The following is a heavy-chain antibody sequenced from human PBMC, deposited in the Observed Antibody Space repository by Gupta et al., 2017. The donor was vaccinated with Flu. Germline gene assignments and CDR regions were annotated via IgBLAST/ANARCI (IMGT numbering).Heavy chain of an antibody. CDR1: GGTFSSYA. J-gene: IGHJ4*02. V-gene: IGHV1-69*06. CDR3: ARDLRRRYGYEGERYFDY. Sequence: VQSGAEVKKPGSSVKVSCKASGGTFSSYAISWVRQAPGQGLEWMGGIIPIFGTANYAQKFQGRVTITADKATSTAYMELSSLRSEDTAVYYCARDLRRRYGYEGERYFDYWGQGTLVTVS. D-gene: IGHD5-18*01. CDR2: IIPIFGTA.